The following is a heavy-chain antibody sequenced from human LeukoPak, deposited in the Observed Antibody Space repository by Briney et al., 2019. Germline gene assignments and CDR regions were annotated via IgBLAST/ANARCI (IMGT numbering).Heavy chain of an antibody. V-gene: IGHV3-21*01. D-gene: IGHD1-26*01. CDR2: ISNGSNYI. CDR1: RFTFSTYS. CDR3: ATRIRYSGSYSTDY. Sequence: GGSLRLSCAASRFTFSTYSMNWVRQAPGKGLDWVSSISNGSNYIYYADSVKGRFTISKNSLYLQMNSLRAEDTAVYYCATRIRYSGSYSTDYWGQGTLVTVSS. J-gene: IGHJ4*02.